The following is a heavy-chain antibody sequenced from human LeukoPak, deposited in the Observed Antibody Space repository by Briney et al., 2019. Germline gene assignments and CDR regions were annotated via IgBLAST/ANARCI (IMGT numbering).Heavy chain of an antibody. V-gene: IGHV3-33*01. Sequence: HTGGSLRLSCAASGFSFRSYGMHWVRQAPGKGLEWVAIIWYDGNNKCYADSVKGRFTISRDNSKNMLFLQMNSLRAEDTAVYYCARDPQYCSGGSCYSRYSFDYWGQGTLVTVSS. D-gene: IGHD2-15*01. CDR3: ARDPQYCSGGSCYSRYSFDY. J-gene: IGHJ4*02. CDR1: GFSFRSYG. CDR2: IWYDGNNK.